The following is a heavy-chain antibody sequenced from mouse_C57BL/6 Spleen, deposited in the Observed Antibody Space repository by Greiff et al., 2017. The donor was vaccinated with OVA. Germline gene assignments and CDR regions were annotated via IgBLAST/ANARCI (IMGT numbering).Heavy chain of an antibody. CDR2: INPSTGGT. V-gene: IGHV1-43*01. J-gene: IGHJ4*01. CDR1: GYSFTGYY. CDR3: ARPDPSYAMDY. Sequence: EVKLVESGPELVKPGASVKISCKASGYSFTGYYMHWVKQSSEKSLEWIGEINPSTGGTSYNQKFKGKATLTVDKSSSTAYMQLKSLTSEDSAVYYCARPDPSYAMDYWGQGTSVTVSS.